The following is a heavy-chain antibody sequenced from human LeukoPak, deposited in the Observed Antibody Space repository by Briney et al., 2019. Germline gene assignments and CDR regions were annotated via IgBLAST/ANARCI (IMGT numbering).Heavy chain of an antibody. J-gene: IGHJ4*02. CDR3: ARWGSNMAREKGDH. Sequence: SETLSLTCTVSGGSISSYYWSWIRQPPGKGLEWIGYIYYSGSTNYNPSLKSRVTISVDTSKNQFSLKLSSVTAADTAVYYCARWGSNMAREKGDHWGQGTLVTVSS. CDR1: GGSISSYY. V-gene: IGHV4-59*08. CDR2: IYYSGST. D-gene: IGHD3-10*01.